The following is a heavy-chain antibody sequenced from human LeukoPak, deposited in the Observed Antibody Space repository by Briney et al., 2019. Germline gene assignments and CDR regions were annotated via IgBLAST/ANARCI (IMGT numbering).Heavy chain of an antibody. J-gene: IGHJ6*03. CDR3: AMSPGAYYYYMDV. V-gene: IGHV4-39*01. CDR2: IYYSGST. Sequence: PSETLSLTCTVSGGSISSSSYYWGWIRQPPGKGLEWIGSIYYSGSTYYNPSLKSRVTISVDTSKNQFSLNLSSVTAADTAVYYCAMSPGAYYYYMDVWGKGTTVTVSS. D-gene: IGHD7-27*01. CDR1: GGSISSSSYY.